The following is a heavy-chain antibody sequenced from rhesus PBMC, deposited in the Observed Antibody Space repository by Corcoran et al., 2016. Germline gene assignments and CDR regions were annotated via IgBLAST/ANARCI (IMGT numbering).Heavy chain of an antibody. J-gene: IGHJ6*01. V-gene: IGHV4-169*01. Sequence: QLQLQESGPGLVKPSETLSVTCAVSGGSISSSYWSWIRQAPGKGLDWIGYIYGSVSSTNYNPSLKSLVTLSVDTSKNQLSLKLSSVTAADTAVYYCASTGMEDSWGQGVVVTVSS. D-gene: IGHD1-1*01. CDR2: IYGSVSST. CDR3: ASTGMEDS. CDR1: GGSISSSY.